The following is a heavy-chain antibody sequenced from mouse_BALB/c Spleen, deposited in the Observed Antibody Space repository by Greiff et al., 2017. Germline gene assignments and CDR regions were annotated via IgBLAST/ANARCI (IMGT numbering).Heavy chain of an antibody. CDR1: GFSFSSFG. V-gene: IGHV5-17*02. D-gene: IGHD1-2*01. J-gene: IGHJ2*01. Sequence: EVQVVESGGGLVQPGGSRKLSCAASGFSFSSFGMHWVRKAPEKGLEWVAYISSGSSTIYYADTVKGRFTISRDNPKNTLFLQMTSLRSEDTAMYYYARELLRLYYFDDWGQGTTVTVSS. CDR2: ISSGSSTI. CDR3: ARELLRLYYFDD.